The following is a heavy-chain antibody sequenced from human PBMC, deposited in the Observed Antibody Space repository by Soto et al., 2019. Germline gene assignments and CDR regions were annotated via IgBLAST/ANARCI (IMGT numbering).Heavy chain of an antibody. CDR1: GFTFSSYA. J-gene: IGHJ4*02. CDR2: MSYDGSNK. CDR3: ARDGGAY. V-gene: IGHV3-30-3*01. D-gene: IGHD3-16*01. Sequence: QVQLVESGGCVVQPGRSLRLSCAASGFTFSSYAMNWVRRAPGKRLEWMAVMSYDGSNKYYADSVKGRFTISRDNSKNTLYLHMNSRRPEDTALYYCARDGGAYWGQGTLVIVSS.